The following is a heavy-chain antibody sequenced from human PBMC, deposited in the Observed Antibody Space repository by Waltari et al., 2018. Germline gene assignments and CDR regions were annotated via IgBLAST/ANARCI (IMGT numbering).Heavy chain of an antibody. Sequence: QVQLVESGGGVVQPGGSLRLSCDASGFTFSRFGMHWVRQAPGKGLEWVAVIWHDGSNEYYVDSGKGRLTISRDNSKNTLYLQMNSLRAEDSAVYYCASQSTTLFDYWGQGTLVTVSS. CDR1: GFTFSRFG. D-gene: IGHD2-15*01. CDR2: IWHDGSNE. V-gene: IGHV3-33*01. J-gene: IGHJ4*02. CDR3: ASQSTTLFDY.